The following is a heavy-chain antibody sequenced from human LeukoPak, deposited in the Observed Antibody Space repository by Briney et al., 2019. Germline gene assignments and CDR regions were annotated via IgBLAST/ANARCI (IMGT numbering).Heavy chain of an antibody. V-gene: IGHV4-4*07. CDR2: IYSTGST. J-gene: IGHJ4*02. D-gene: IGHD5-18*01. CDR3: ARVVYSYFDY. Sequence: SETLSLTCTVSGGSISGYYWSWIRQPAGKALEWIGRIYSTGSTHYNPSLKSRVTMSVDTSKNQFSLTLSSVTAADTAVYYCARVVYSYFDYWGQGTLVTVSS. CDR1: GGSISGYY.